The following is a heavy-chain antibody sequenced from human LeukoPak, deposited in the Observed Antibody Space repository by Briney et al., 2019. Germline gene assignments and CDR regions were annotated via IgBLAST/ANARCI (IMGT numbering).Heavy chain of an antibody. V-gene: IGHV1-2*02. D-gene: IGHD1-20*01. Sequence: ASVKVSCKASGYTFTGYYMHWVRQAPGQGLEWMGWINPNSGGTNYAQKFQGRVTMTRDTSISTAYMELSSLRSEDTAVYYCARDNFASYYYYMDVWGKGTTVTVSS. CDR2: INPNSGGT. CDR1: GYTFTGYY. CDR3: ARDNFASYYYYMDV. J-gene: IGHJ6*03.